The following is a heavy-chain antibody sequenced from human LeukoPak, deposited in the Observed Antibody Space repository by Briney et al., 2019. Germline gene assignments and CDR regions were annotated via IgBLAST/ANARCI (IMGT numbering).Heavy chain of an antibody. CDR3: AGGYVAVAGTYPGY. CDR2: IYTSGST. D-gene: IGHD6-19*01. J-gene: IGHJ4*02. CDR1: GGSISSYY. Sequence: SETLSLTCTVSGGSISSYYWSWIRQPAGKGLEWIGRIYTSGSTNYNPSLKSRVTISVDTSKNQFSLKLSSVTAADTAVYYCAGGYVAVAGTYPGYWGQGTLVTVSS. V-gene: IGHV4-4*07.